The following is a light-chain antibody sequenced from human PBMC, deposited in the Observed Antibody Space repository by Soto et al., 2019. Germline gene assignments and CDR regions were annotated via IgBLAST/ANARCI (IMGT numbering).Light chain of an antibody. CDR1: SSNIGSNT. J-gene: IGLJ2*01. Sequence: QSALTQPRSVSGSPGQSVTISCTGTSSNIGSNTVNWYQQLPGTAPKLLIYSNNQRPSGVPDRFSGSKSGTSASLAISGLQSEDEADYYCAAWDDSLNGLFGGGTKLTVL. CDR2: SNN. V-gene: IGLV1-44*01. CDR3: AAWDDSLNGL.